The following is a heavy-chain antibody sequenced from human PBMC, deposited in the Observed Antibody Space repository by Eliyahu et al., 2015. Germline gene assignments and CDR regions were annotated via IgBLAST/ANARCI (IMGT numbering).Heavy chain of an antibody. J-gene: IGHJ6*02. CDR3: SRWKFDGMDV. Sequence: QVQLVESGGGVVQPGRSLKLSCXGSAFTFKNHGLHWVRQAPGKGLEWVAAVTHDGRNQYYADSVKGRFTISRDSSRNMVSLQMNSLRGEDSAVYYCSRWKFDGMDVWGQGTTVTVSS. V-gene: IGHV3-30*03. CDR2: VTHDGRNQ. CDR1: AFTFKNHG. D-gene: IGHD6-19*01.